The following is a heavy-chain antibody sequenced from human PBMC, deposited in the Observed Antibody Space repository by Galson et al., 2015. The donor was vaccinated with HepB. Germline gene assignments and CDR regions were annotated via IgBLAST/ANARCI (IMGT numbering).Heavy chain of an antibody. CDR1: GFNFGVQS. CDR2: ISRSVSFI. Sequence: SLRLSCAASGFNFGVQSMNWVRQAPGKGLEWVSCISRSVSFIYYADSVKGRFTISRDNGKNLLYLQMSSLRVEDTAIYYCAGELFREGGDSWGQGTLVTVSS. V-gene: IGHV3-21*01. D-gene: IGHD3-10*01. CDR3: AGELFREGGDS. J-gene: IGHJ4*02.